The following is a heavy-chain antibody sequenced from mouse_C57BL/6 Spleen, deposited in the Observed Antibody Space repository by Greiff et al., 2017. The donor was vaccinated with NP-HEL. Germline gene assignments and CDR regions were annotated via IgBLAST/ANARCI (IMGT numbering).Heavy chain of an antibody. J-gene: IGHJ1*03. CDR2: ISNLAYSI. Sequence: EVMLVESGGGLVQPGGSLKLSCAASGFTFSDYGMAWVRQAPRKGPEWVAFISNLAYSIYYADTVTGRFTISRENAKNTLYLEMSSLRSEDTAMYYCARLTGTWYFDVWGTGTTVTVSS. CDR3: ARLTGTWYFDV. CDR1: GFTFSDYG. D-gene: IGHD4-1*01. V-gene: IGHV5-15*01.